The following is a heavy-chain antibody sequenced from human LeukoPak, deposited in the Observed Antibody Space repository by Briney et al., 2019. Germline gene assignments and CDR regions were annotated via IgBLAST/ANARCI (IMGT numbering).Heavy chain of an antibody. CDR3: VTRGVIASDGMDV. Sequence: GGSLRLSCAACGFTFNSYSMNWVRQAQGKGLEWVSSISSSSSYIYYADSVKGRFTISRDNAKNSLYLQMNSLRAEDTAVYYCVTRGVIASDGMDVWGQGTTVTVSS. D-gene: IGHD3-10*01. CDR1: GFTFNSYS. CDR2: ISSSSSYI. J-gene: IGHJ6*02. V-gene: IGHV3-21*01.